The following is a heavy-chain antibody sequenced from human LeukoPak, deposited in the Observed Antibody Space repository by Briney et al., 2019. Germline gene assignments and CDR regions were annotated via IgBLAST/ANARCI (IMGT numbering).Heavy chain of an antibody. J-gene: IGHJ4*02. Sequence: GRSLRLSCAASGFTFSRDAMYWVRQAPGTGLEWVAVISYDGSNIYYADSVKGRFTISRDNSKNTLFLHMNSLRTEDTALYYCARDHSPTSSGWYYFDYWGQGTLVTVSS. D-gene: IGHD6-19*01. V-gene: IGHV3-30-3*01. CDR2: ISYDGSNI. CDR3: ARDHSPTSSGWYYFDY. CDR1: GFTFSRDA.